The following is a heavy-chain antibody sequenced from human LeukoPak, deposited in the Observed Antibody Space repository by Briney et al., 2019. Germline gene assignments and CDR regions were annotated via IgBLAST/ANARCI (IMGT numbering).Heavy chain of an antibody. Sequence: SVTLSLTCTVSGYPNSRGYYWGWIRQPPGNGLGWIGSIFRSANTYYSPPLKSRVTISVDPSKNQFSLKMSSVTAADTAVYYCARSIVGAPEYFQHWGQGNLVIVSA. J-gene: IGHJ1*01. CDR2: IFRSANT. CDR3: ARSIVGAPEYFQH. CDR1: GYPNSRGYY. V-gene: IGHV4-38-2*02. D-gene: IGHD1-26*01.